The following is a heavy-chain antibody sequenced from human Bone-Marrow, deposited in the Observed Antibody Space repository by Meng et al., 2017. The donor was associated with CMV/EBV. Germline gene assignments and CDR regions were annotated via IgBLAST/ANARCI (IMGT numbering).Heavy chain of an antibody. V-gene: IGHV1-2*02. J-gene: IGHJ4*02. Sequence: SCKASGYIFTDFYMHWARQVTGQGLEWMGWFNPKNGDTHYAQNFQGRVTMTRDTSIRTAYMELSKLTSDDTAVYYCARAGNIVYDYWGQGSLVTVSS. CDR2: FNPKNGDT. CDR1: GYIFTDFY. D-gene: IGHD1-14*01. CDR3: ARAGNIVYDY.